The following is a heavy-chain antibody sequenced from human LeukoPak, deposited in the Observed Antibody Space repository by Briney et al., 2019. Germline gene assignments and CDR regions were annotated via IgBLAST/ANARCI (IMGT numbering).Heavy chain of an antibody. Sequence: SETLSLTCTVSGGSISSGGYYWSWIRQHPGKGLEWIGYIYYSGSTYYDPSLKSRVTVSVDTSKNQFSLKLSSVTAAGTAGYYCAREMDGDPANYFDFWGQGTMVTVSS. CDR3: AREMDGDPANYFDF. J-gene: IGHJ4*01. CDR2: IYYSGST. CDR1: GGSISSGGYY. D-gene: IGHD4-17*01. V-gene: IGHV4-31*03.